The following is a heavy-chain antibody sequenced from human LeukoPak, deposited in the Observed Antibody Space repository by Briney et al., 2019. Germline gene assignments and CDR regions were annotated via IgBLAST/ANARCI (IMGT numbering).Heavy chain of an antibody. CDR1: GGSIRTYY. J-gene: IGHJ4*02. Sequence: SETLSLTCSVSGGSIRTYYWSWIRQPPGKGLEWIGYIYYSGSTDYNPSLKSRVTISVDTSKNQFSLKLNSVTAADTAVYYCARGHLVYYYESSGSFGYWGQGTLVTVSS. V-gene: IGHV4-59*01. CDR2: IYYSGST. D-gene: IGHD3-22*01. CDR3: ARGHLVYYYESSGSFGY.